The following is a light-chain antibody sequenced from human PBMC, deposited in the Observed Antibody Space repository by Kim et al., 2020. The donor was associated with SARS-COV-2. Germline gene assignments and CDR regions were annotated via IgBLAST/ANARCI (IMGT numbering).Light chain of an antibody. CDR2: GKD. Sequence: SSELTQDPAVSVALGQTVRITCQGDSLRSYYATWYQQKSGQAPVLVFYGKDKRPSGIPDRFSGSSSGSTASLTITGAQAADEADYYFKSRDSRGNVVFGGGTKVTVL. J-gene: IGLJ2*01. CDR1: SLRSYY. CDR3: KSRDSRGNVV. V-gene: IGLV3-19*01.